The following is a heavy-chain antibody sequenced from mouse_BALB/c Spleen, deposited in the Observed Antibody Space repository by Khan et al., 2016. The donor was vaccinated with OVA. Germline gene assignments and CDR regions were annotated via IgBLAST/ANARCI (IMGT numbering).Heavy chain of an antibody. D-gene: IGHD2-14*01. J-gene: IGHJ2*01. V-gene: IGHV3-8*02. Sequence: EVQLQESGPSLVKPSQTLSLTCSVTGDSITSGYWNWIRKFPGNKLEYMGYISYSGSTYYNPSLKSRISITRATSKNKYYLQLNSVTSEDTATYYCARWNYRYDGYFDYWGQGTTLTVSS. CDR3: ARWNYRYDGYFDY. CDR1: GDSITSGY. CDR2: ISYSGST.